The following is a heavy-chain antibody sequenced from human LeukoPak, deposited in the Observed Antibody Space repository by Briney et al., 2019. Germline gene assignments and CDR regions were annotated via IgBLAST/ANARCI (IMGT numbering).Heavy chain of an antibody. CDR3: ARGNLWDYRRYYYYMDV. V-gene: IGHV4-34*01. CDR2: IDHRGST. D-gene: IGHD4-11*01. CDR1: GGSFSGYY. Sequence: SETLSLTCDVYGGSFSGYYWSWIRQPPGKGLEWIGEIDHRGSTNYNPSLKSRVTISVDTSKNQFSLRLNSVTAADTAVYYCARGNLWDYRRYYYYMDVWGKGTTVTVSS. J-gene: IGHJ6*03.